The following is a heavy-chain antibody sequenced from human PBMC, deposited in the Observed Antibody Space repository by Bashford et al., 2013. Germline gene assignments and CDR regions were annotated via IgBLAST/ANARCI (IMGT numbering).Heavy chain of an antibody. D-gene: IGHD1-20*01. V-gene: IGHV1-3*01. J-gene: IGHJ6*02. CDR2: STWQWQD. CDR3: ARGLPPMTGPEYYYYYGLDV. Sequence: WVRQAPGQRPEWMGGSTWQWQDKYSQKFQGRVTITRDTSATTAYVEVSSLGSEDAGVYYCARGLPPMTGPEYYYYYGLDVWGQGTTVTVSS.